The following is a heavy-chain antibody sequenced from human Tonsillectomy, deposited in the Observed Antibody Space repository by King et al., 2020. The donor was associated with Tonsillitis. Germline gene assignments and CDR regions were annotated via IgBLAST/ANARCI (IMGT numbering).Heavy chain of an antibody. V-gene: IGHV3-21*06. CDR3: SRGGGCHGSACYWPDV. Sequence: VQLVESGGGLVKPGGSLRLSCAASGFTFSLYTMNWIRQAPGKGLEWVSSITDGGPYYAGSVKGRFTISRDNAKNTLFLQVNSLTVEDTGVYYCSRGGGCHGSACYWPDVWGQGTLVTVSS. CDR2: ITDGGP. CDR1: GFTFSLYT. D-gene: IGHD2-15*01. J-gene: IGHJ1*01.